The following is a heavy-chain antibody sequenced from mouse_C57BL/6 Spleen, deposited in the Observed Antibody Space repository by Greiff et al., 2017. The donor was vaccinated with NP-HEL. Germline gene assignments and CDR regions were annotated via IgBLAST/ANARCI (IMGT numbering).Heavy chain of an antibody. D-gene: IGHD1-1*01. CDR3: AREGYYGSSPDY. CDR1: GFTFSDYG. CDR2: ISSGSSTI. Sequence: EVKLMESGGGLVKPGGSLKLSCAASGFTFSDYGMHWVRQAPEKGLEWVAYISSGSSTIYYADTVKGRFTISRDNAKNTLFLQMTSLRSEDTAMYYCAREGYYGSSPDYWGQGTTLTVSS. V-gene: IGHV5-17*01. J-gene: IGHJ2*01.